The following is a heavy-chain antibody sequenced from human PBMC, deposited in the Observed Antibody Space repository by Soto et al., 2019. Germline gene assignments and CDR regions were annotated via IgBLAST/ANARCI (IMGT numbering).Heavy chain of an antibody. D-gene: IGHD3-3*01. CDR2: ISAYNGNP. J-gene: IGHJ4*02. CDR1: GYTFTSYG. Sequence: ASVKVSCKASGYTFTSYGISWVRQAPGQGLEWVGWISAYNGNPDYAQILQAIVTMTTDTSTSTEYKELRSLRSDDTAVYYCARDHSRGFRFPGFDYWGQGTLVTVSS. V-gene: IGHV1-18*01. CDR3: ARDHSRGFRFPGFDY.